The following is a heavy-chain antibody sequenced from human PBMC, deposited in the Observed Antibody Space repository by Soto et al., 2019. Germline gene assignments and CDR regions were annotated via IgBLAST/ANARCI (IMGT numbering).Heavy chain of an antibody. J-gene: IGHJ5*02. Sequence: SETLSLTCTVSGGSISSYYWSWIRQPPGKGLEWIGYIYYSGSTNYNPSLKSRVTISVDTSKNQFSLKLSSVTAADTAVYYCASWVHEGEYDAGWFDPWCQGNLVTVS. D-gene: IGHD4-17*01. CDR2: IYYSGST. CDR3: ASWVHEGEYDAGWFDP. CDR1: GGSISSYY. V-gene: IGHV4-59*08.